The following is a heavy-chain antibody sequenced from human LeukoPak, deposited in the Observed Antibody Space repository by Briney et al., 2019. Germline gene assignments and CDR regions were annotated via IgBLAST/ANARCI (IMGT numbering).Heavy chain of an antibody. CDR2: INPNSGGT. J-gene: IGHJ4*02. D-gene: IGHD2-8*01. V-gene: IGHV1-2*02. CDR3: AIGGYCTNGVCYFGLDY. CDR1: GYTFTGYY. Sequence: RASVKVSCKASGYTFTGYYMHWVRQAPGQGLEWMGWINPNSGGTNYAQKFQGRVTMTRDTSISTAYMELGRLRSDDTAVYYCAIGGYCTNGVCYFGLDYWGQGTLVTVSS.